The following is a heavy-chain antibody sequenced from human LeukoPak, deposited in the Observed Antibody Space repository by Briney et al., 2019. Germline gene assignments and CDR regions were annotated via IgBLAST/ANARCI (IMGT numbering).Heavy chain of an antibody. CDR3: AKSFEAQGVTYFDY. CDR2: ICASGERT. D-gene: IGHD3-10*01. CDR1: GFTFSSYA. Sequence: GGSLRLSCAASGFTFSSYAMNWVRQGPGKGLEWVSGICASGERTFYADSVKGRFTISRDNSKNTLYLQMSSLRAEDTALYYCAKSFEAQGVTYFDYWGQGTLVTVSS. J-gene: IGHJ4*02. V-gene: IGHV3-23*01.